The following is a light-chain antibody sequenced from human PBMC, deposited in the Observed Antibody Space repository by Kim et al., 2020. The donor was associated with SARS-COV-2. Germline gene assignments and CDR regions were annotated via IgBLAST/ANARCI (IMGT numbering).Light chain of an antibody. J-gene: IGLJ2*01. Sequence: APGKTARFTCGGNNIGSKSVPWYQRKPGQAPVLVIYYDSDRPSGIPERFSGSNSGNTATLTISRVEAGDEADYYCQVWDSSSDHRVFGGGTQLTVL. CDR1: NIGSKS. CDR2: YDS. V-gene: IGLV3-21*04. CDR3: QVWDSSSDHRV.